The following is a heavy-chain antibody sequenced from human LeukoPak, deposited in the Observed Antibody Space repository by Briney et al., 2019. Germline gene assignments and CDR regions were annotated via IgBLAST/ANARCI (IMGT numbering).Heavy chain of an antibody. D-gene: IGHD5-18*01. V-gene: IGHV3-66*01. J-gene: IGHJ6*02. CDR1: GFNVSNNY. CDR2: IYSGGST. CDR3: ARDKVGYTYGYVRAHYGMDV. Sequence: PGGSLRLSCVASGFNVSNNYMSWVRQAPGKGLVWVSVIYSGGSTNYADSVEGGFIISRKNYNSTLFLQKNSMRGEDTAVYYCARDKVGYTYGYVRAHYGMDVWGQGTTVIVSS.